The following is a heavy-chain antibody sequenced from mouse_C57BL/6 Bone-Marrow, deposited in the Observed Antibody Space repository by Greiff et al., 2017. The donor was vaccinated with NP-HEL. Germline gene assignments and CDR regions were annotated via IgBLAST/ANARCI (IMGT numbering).Heavy chain of an antibody. CDR3: ARLIYYYGSSYDYAMDY. CDR2: IDPSDSYP. V-gene: IGHV1-50*01. CDR1: GYTFTSYW. Sequence: VQLQQPGAELVKPGASVKLSCKASGYTFTSYWMQWVKQRPGQGLEWIGEIDPSDSYPNSNQKFKGKATLTVETSSSTAYMQLSSLTSEDSAVYYCARLIYYYGSSYDYAMDYWGQGTSVTVSS. J-gene: IGHJ4*01. D-gene: IGHD1-1*01.